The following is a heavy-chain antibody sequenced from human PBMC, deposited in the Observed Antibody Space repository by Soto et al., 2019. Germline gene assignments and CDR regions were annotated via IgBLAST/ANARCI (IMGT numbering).Heavy chain of an antibody. CDR2: ISSSSSYI. CDR3: ASFSDYYYYGMDV. CDR1: GFTFSSYS. V-gene: IGHV3-21*01. D-gene: IGHD3-3*02. J-gene: IGHJ6*02. Sequence: PGGSLRLSCAASGFTFSSYSMNWVRQAPGKGLEWVSSISSSSSYIYYADSVKGRFTISRDNAKNSLYLQMNSLRAEDTAVYYCASFSDYYYYGMDVWGQGTTVTVSS.